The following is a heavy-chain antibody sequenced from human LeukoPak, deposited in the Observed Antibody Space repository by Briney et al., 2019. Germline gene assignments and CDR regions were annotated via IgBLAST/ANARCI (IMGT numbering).Heavy chain of an antibody. J-gene: IGHJ4*02. V-gene: IGHV3-23*01. CDR2: IDGSGGSR. CDR3: ARENSYGYDEDSAPACFDY. Sequence: PGGSLRLSCADSEFTLSSHAMSWVRQAPGKGLEWVSTIDGSGGSRHYADSVKGRFTISRDNSKNTLYLQMDSLRAEDTAVYYCARENSYGYDEDSAPACFDYWGQGTLVTVSS. CDR1: EFTLSSHA. D-gene: IGHD5-18*01.